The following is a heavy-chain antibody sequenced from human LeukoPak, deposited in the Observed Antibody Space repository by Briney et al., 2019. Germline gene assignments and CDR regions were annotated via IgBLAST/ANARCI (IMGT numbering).Heavy chain of an antibody. J-gene: IGHJ6*04. Sequence: PGGSLRLSCAASGFTVSSNYMSSVRQAPGKGLEWVSVIYSGGSTYYADSVKGRFTISRDNSKNTLYLQMNSLRAEDTAVYYCATLGVTTSYGMDVWGKGTTVTVSS. V-gene: IGHV3-53*01. D-gene: IGHD4-17*01. CDR2: IYSGGST. CDR1: GFTVSSNY. CDR3: ATLGVTTSYGMDV.